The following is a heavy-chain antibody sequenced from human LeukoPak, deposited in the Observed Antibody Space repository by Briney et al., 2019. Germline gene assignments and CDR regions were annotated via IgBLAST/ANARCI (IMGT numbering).Heavy chain of an antibody. D-gene: IGHD2-2*01. J-gene: IGHJ5*02. CDR2: IKPNSGGT. V-gene: IGHV1-2*02. Sequence: ASVKVSCKASGYTFTGYYMHWVRQAPGQGLEWMGWIKPNSGGTNYAQKFQGRVSMTRDTSIRTAYMELSRLRSDDTAVYYCARARGDIVVVPAAIWFDPWGQGTLVTVSS. CDR1: GYTFTGYY. CDR3: ARARGDIVVVPAAIWFDP.